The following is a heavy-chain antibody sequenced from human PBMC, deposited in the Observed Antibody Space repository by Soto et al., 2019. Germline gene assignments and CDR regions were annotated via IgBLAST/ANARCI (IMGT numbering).Heavy chain of an antibody. CDR2: ISAYNGNT. CDR3: ARVRGYDFWSGYYIADLDWFDP. CDR1: GYTFIIYV. J-gene: IGHJ5*02. V-gene: IGHV1-18*01. D-gene: IGHD3-3*01. Sequence: ASVKVSCKASGYTFIIYVISLVRQAPGQGLERMGWISAYNGNTNYAQKLQGRVTMTTDTSTNTAYMKLRSLRSNDTAVYYCARVRGYDFWSGYYIADLDWFDPWGQGTLVTVSS.